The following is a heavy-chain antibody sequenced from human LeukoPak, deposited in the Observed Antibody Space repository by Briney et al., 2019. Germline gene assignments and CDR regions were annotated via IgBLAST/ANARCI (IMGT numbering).Heavy chain of an antibody. CDR3: ARRWLKGMSAFDI. D-gene: IGHD5-24*01. Sequence: PGGSPRLSCAASGFTFSSYWMSWVRQAPGKGLEWVANIKQDGSEKYYVDSVKGRFTISRDNAKNSLYLQMNSLRAEDTAVYYCARRWLKGMSAFDIWGQGTMVTVSS. CDR1: GFTFSSYW. J-gene: IGHJ3*02. V-gene: IGHV3-7*01. CDR2: IKQDGSEK.